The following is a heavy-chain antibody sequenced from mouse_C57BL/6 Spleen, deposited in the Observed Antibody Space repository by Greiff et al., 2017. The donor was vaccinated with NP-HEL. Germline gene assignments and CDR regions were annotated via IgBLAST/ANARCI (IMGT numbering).Heavy chain of an antibody. CDR2: ISSGSSTI. Sequence: EVKLVESGGGLVKPGGSLKLSCAASGFTFSDYGMHWVRQAPETGLEWVAYISSGSSTIYYADTVKGRFTISRDNAKNTLFLHMTSLRSEDTAMYYCARSRTGTAWFAYWGQGTLVTVSA. CDR1: GFTFSDYG. D-gene: IGHD4-1*01. J-gene: IGHJ3*01. V-gene: IGHV5-17*01. CDR3: ARSRTGTAWFAY.